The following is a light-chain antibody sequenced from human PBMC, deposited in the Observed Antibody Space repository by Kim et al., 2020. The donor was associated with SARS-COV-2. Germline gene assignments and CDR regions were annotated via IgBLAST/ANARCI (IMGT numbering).Light chain of an antibody. CDR1: QSVSSSH. V-gene: IGKV3-20*01. CDR3: HQYNSAPYT. Sequence: EIVLTQSPDTLSLSPGERATLSCRASQSVSSSHLAWYQQRPGQPPRLLIYGASNRATGIPDRFSGSGSATDFTLTINRLEPEDFAVYHCHQYNSAPYTFGQGTKLEIK. CDR2: GAS. J-gene: IGKJ2*01.